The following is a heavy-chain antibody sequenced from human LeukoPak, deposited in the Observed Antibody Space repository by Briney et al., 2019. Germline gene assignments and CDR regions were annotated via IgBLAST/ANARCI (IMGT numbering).Heavy chain of an antibody. CDR3: ARDVGRYTYGYRPTELYWYFDL. Sequence: PSETLSLTCSVSGYSISSAYYWGWIRQPPGKGLEWIGTMYLSGSTNYNPSLKSRVTISVDTSKNQFSLKLSSVTAADTAVYYCARDVGRYTYGYRPTELYWYFDLWGRGTRVTVSS. J-gene: IGHJ2*01. CDR1: GYSISSAYY. V-gene: IGHV4-38-2*02. CDR2: MYLSGST. D-gene: IGHD5-18*01.